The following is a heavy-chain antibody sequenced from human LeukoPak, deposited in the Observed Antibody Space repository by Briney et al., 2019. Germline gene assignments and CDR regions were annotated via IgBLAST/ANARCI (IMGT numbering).Heavy chain of an antibody. D-gene: IGHD2-2*01. CDR1: GYSISSGYY. Sequence: PSETLSLTCAVSGYSISSGYYWGWIRQPPGKGLERIGSIYHSGSTYYNPSLKSRVTISVGTSKNQFSLKLSSVTAADTAVYYCARDHVYCSGTSCYGGPFFYYYGMDVWGKGTTVTVSS. J-gene: IGHJ6*04. CDR2: IYHSGST. V-gene: IGHV4-38-2*02. CDR3: ARDHVYCSGTSCYGGPFFYYYGMDV.